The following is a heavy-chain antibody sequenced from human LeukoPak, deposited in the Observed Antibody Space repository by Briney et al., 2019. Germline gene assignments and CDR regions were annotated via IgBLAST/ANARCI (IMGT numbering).Heavy chain of an antibody. V-gene: IGHV3-66*01. CDR3: ARTYYDYRVGTNYFDY. D-gene: IGHD3-3*01. J-gene: IGHJ4*02. CDR1: GFSVTTSY. Sequence: GGSLRVSCAASGFSVTTSYMSWVRQAPGKGLEWVSVTYSGGSTSHADSVKGRFTVSRDDSKNMVYLQMNSMRHDDTAVYYCARTYYDYRVGTNYFDYWGQGTRVTVSS. CDR2: TYSGGST.